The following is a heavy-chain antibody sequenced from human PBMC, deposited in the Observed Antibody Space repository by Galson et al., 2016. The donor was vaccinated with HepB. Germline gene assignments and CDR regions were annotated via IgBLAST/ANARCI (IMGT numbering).Heavy chain of an antibody. D-gene: IGHD4-23*01. CDR3: ARDELRYGMDV. CDR2: IYSGGTT. CDR1: GFPFKDFA. J-gene: IGHJ6*04. V-gene: IGHV3-66*02. Sequence: SLRLSCAASGFPFKDFAMSWVRQAPGKGLEWVSVIYSGGTTDYAVSVKGRFTISRDESKNTLYLQMNSLRGDDTAVYFCARDELRYGMDVWGKGTTVTVSS.